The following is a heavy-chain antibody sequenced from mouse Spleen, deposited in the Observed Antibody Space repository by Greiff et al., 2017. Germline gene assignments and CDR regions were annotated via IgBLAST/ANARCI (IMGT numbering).Heavy chain of an antibody. CDR2: IYPGNSDT. CDR1: GYTFTSYW. J-gene: IGHJ3*01. CDR3: TRYYGSSIVVPLAC. Sequence: VQLQQSGTVLARPGASVKMSCKTSGYTFTSYWMHWVKQRPGQGLEWIGAIYPGNSDTSYNQKFKGKAKLTAVTSASTAYMELSSLTNEDSAVYYCTRYYGSSIVVPLACWGQGTLGTGSA. D-gene: IGHD1-1*01. V-gene: IGHV1-5*01.